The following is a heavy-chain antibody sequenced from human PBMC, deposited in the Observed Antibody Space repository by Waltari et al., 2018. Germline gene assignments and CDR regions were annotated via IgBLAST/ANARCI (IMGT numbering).Heavy chain of an antibody. CDR2: INYDGSQK. D-gene: IGHD2-2*01. CDR1: GFTFSRYW. CDR3: AKSRGFEY. V-gene: IGHV3-7*01. Sequence: EVQLVESGGGLVQPGGSLILSCGASGFTFSRYWMGWVRQTPGKGLEWVANINYDGSQKYFVDSVKGRFTISRDNAKNSVYLQMNSLRVEDTAVYYCAKSRGFEYWGQGTLITVSS. J-gene: IGHJ4*02.